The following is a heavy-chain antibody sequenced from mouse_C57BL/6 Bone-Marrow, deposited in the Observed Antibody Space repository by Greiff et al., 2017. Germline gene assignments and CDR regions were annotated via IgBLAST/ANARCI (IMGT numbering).Heavy chain of an antibody. J-gene: IGHJ4*01. V-gene: IGHV3-6*01. CDR1: GYSITSGYY. Sequence: DVQLVESGPGLVKPSQSLSLTCSVTGYSITSGYYWNWIRQFPGNKLEWMGYISYDGSNNYNPSLKNRISITRDTSKNQFFLKLNSVTTEDTATYYCAREGTTVVALYYYAMDYWGQGTSVTVSS. D-gene: IGHD1-1*01. CDR3: AREGTTVVALYYYAMDY. CDR2: ISYDGSN.